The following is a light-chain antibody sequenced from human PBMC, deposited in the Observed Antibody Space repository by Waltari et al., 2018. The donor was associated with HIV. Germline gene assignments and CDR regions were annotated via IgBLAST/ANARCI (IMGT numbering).Light chain of an antibody. CDR1: SSAVGGYNY. CDR3: SSYTSSSALYVV. Sequence: QSALTQPASVSGSPGQSLTLSCTGTSSAVGGYNYFPLIQQHPGKAPKLMIYDVRNRPAGVSNRFSGSKSGNTASLTISGLQAEDEADYYCSSYTSSSALYVVFGGGTKLTVL. J-gene: IGLJ2*01. CDR2: DVR. V-gene: IGLV2-14*03.